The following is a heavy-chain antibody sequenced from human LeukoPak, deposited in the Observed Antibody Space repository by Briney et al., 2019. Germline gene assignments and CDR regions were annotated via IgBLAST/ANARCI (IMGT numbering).Heavy chain of an antibody. CDR3: ARYPELELLGLVRHYYYGMDV. D-gene: IGHD1-7*01. CDR1: GYTFTGYY. V-gene: IGHV1-2*02. J-gene: IGHJ6*02. Sequence: GASVKVSCKASGYTFTGYYMHWVRQAPGQGLEWMGWINPNSGGTNYAQKFQGRVTMTRDTSISTAYMELSRLRSDDTAVYHCARYPELELLGLVRHYYYGMDVWGQGTTVTVSS. CDR2: INPNSGGT.